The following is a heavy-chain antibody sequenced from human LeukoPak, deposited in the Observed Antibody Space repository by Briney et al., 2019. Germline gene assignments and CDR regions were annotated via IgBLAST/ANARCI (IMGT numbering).Heavy chain of an antibody. J-gene: IGHJ4*02. CDR1: GFSVSSKY. CDR3: ARDLGATTSFDY. D-gene: IGHD1-26*01. CDR2: IYSGGST. Sequence: GGSLRLSCAASGFSVSSKYMGWVRQAPGKGLEWVSVIYSGGSTFVADSVKGRFTISRDNSKNTLYLQMNSLRAEDTAVYYCARDLGATTSFDYWGQGTLVTVSS. V-gene: IGHV3-53*01.